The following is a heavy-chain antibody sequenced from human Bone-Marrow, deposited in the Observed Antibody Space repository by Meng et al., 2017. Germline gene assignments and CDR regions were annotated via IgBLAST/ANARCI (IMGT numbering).Heavy chain of an antibody. D-gene: IGHD6-13*01. J-gene: IGHJ5*02. V-gene: IGHV3-23*01. CDR3: AKAIGSSRRPWFDP. CDR1: GFTFSDYY. CDR2: ISGSGGST. Sequence: GGSLRLSCAASGFTFSDYYMTWIRQAPGKGLEWVSAISGSGGSTYYADSVKGRFTISRDNSKNTLYLQMNSLRAEDTAVYYCAKAIGSSRRPWFDPWGQGTLVTVSS.